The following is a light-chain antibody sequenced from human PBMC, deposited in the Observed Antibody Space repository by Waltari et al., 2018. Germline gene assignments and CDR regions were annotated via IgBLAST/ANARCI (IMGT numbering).Light chain of an antibody. CDR1: SGHSTYA. CDR2: LNSDGTY. CDR3: QAWGTGIV. J-gene: IGLJ1*01. V-gene: IGLV4-69*01. Sequence: QLVLTQSPSASASLGASVKLTCTLSSGHSTYAIAWHQQQPEKGPRYLMKLNSDGTYTKGDGIPDRFSGSSSGAGRYLPISSLQSEDAADYYCQAWGTGIVFGTGTKVTVL.